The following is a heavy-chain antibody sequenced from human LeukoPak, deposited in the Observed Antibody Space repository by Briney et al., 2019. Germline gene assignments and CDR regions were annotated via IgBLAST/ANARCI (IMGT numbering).Heavy chain of an antibody. J-gene: IGHJ3*02. CDR1: GGSISSYY. Sequence: SETLSLTCTVSGGSISSYYWSWIRQPPGKGLEWIGYIYYSGSTNYNPSLKSRVTISVDTSKNQFSLKLSSETAADTAVYYCARVGLKTYYYDSSGYPWAFDIWGQGTMVTVSS. D-gene: IGHD3-22*01. CDR2: IYYSGST. V-gene: IGHV4-59*01. CDR3: ARVGLKTYYYDSSGYPWAFDI.